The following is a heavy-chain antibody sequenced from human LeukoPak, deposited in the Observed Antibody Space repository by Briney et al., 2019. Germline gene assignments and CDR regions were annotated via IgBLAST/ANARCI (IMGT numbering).Heavy chain of an antibody. J-gene: IGHJ4*02. D-gene: IGHD6-6*01. CDR1: GFSLRSYW. V-gene: IGHV3-74*01. CDR2: ISGDGSMT. Sequence: PGGSLRLSCAVSGFSLRSYWMHWVRQAPGKGLVWVSRISGDGSMTNYADSVKGRFTISRDNAKNTVYLQMNSLRAEDTAMYYCARYSSSSGGASHYFDYWGQGTLVTVSS. CDR3: ARYSSSSGGASHYFDY.